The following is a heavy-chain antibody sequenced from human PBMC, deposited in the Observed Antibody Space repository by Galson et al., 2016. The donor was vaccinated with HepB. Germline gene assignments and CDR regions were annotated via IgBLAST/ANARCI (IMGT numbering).Heavy chain of an antibody. CDR1: GFTFSSYA. CDR2: ISEDGSKT. D-gene: IGHD1-14*01. CDR3: ARELRGGRNVNWFDP. V-gene: IGHV3-30*01. J-gene: IGHJ5*02. Sequence: SLRLSCAASGFTFSSYAMHWVRQAPGKGLEWVAVISEDGSKTDYADSVKGRFTISRGSSKNILYLQMNSLRVEDTAVYHCARELRGGRNVNWFDPWGQGTLVTVSS.